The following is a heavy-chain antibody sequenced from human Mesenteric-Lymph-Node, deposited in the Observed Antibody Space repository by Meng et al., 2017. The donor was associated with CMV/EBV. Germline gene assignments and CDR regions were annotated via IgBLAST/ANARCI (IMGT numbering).Heavy chain of an antibody. CDR2: ISDTSRTI. CDR1: GFTFSAYS. D-gene: IGHD4-11*01. J-gene: IGHJ4*02. CDR3: ATHDYGNYEGTDY. Sequence: GESLKISCAASGFTFSAYSMNWVRQAPGKGLEWVSFISDTSRTIYYASSVKGRFTISRDNAKNSLYLQMNSLRAEDTAVYYCATHDYGNYEGTDYWGRGTLVTVSS. V-gene: IGHV3-48*01.